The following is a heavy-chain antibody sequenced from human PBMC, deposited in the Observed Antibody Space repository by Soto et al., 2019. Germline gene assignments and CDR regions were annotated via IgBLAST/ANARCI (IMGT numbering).Heavy chain of an antibody. CDR3: ARDHGVWSFYLYRFGLDV. CDR1: GFTVISNY. CDR2: IHSGGQT. D-gene: IGHD3-10*01. J-gene: IGHJ6*01. V-gene: IGHV3-53*01. Sequence: RLSCAASGFTVISNYMSWVRQAPGKGLEWVSVIHSGGQTDYADSVKGRFTISRDNSKNTLYLQMNNLRAEDTAVYYCARDHGVWSFYLYRFGLDVRGQGTTDTVSA.